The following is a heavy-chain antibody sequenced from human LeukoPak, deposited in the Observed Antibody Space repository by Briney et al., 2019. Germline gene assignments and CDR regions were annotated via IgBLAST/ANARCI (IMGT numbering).Heavy chain of an antibody. CDR1: GFTFTSYD. J-gene: IGHJ5*02. CDR3: VRDGEGVALSVNYWFDP. CDR2: MNPNNGNT. V-gene: IGHV1-8*01. D-gene: IGHD3-10*01. Sequence: ASVKVSCKASGFTFTSYDINWVRQASGQGLEWMGWMNPNNGNTGYAQKFQGRVTMTRDTSISTAYMELRGLRSEDTAVYYCVRDGEGVALSVNYWFDPWGQGTPVTVSS.